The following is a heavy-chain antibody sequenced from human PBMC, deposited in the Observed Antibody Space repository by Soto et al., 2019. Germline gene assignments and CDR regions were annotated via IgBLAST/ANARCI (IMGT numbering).Heavy chain of an antibody. CDR3: ARVIRGAYYNSPLDT. CDR2: INPYSGGA. Sequence: ASVKVSCKASGYTFAGYFMHWVRQAPGQGLEWMGWINPYSGGADYAQSFQGRVTMTRDTSISTVYMELSRLRFDDTAVYYCARVIRGAYYNSPLDTWGQGTVVTVSS. CDR1: GYTFAGYF. V-gene: IGHV1-2*02. J-gene: IGHJ5*02. D-gene: IGHD3-10*01.